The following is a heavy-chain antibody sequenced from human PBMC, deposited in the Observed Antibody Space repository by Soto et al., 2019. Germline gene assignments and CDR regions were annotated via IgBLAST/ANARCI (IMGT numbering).Heavy chain of an antibody. V-gene: IGHV1-8*01. CDR2: INHASGNT. J-gene: IGHJ5*02. D-gene: IGHD3-16*01. Sequence: SVKVSFKGSRYRFPNNDVRWVRQATGQGLEWMGWINHASGNTGYAQTFQGRVTMTRDISTATAYMELSSLRSDDTDTYYCARMATFGSLNWFDPWGQGTLVTVSS. CDR1: RYRFPNND. CDR3: ARMATFGSLNWFDP.